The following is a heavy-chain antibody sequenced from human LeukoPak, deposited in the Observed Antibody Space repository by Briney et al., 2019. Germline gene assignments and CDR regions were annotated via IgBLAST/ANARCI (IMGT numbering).Heavy chain of an antibody. CDR1: GFTFDDYA. CDR3: AKGGRRSGYDFSAQYYYYGMDV. CDR2: ISGDGGST. D-gene: IGHD5-12*01. Sequence: PGGSLRLSCAASGFTFDDYAMHWVRQAPGKGLEWVSLISGDGGSTYYADSVKGRFTISRDNSKNSLYLKMNSLRTEGTALYYCAKGGRRSGYDFSAQYYYYGMDVWGQGTTVTVSS. V-gene: IGHV3-43*02. J-gene: IGHJ6*02.